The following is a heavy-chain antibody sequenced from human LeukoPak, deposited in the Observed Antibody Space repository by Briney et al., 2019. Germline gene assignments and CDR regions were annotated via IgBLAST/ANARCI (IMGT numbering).Heavy chain of an antibody. J-gene: IGHJ4*02. Sequence: VASVKVSCKASGGTFSSYAISWVRQAPGQGLEWMGGIIPIFGTANYAQKFQGRVTITADESTSTAYMELSSLRSEDTAVYYCARRRGPLVRFLEWNGLYYWGQGTLVTVSS. D-gene: IGHD3-3*01. CDR1: GGTFSSYA. CDR2: IIPIFGTA. V-gene: IGHV1-69*13. CDR3: ARRRGPLVRFLEWNGLYY.